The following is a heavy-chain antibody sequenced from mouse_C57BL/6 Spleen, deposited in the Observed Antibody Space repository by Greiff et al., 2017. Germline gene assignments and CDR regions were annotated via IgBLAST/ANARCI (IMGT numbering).Heavy chain of an antibody. CDR1: GYTFTDYE. J-gene: IGHJ2*01. Sequence: VQLQQSGAELVRPGASVTLSCKASGYTFTDYEMHWVKQTPVHGLEWIGAIDPETGGTAYNQKFKGKAILTADKSSSTAYMELRSLTSEDSAVYYWTRSKITFDYWGQGTTLTVSS. D-gene: IGHD2-4*01. CDR3: TRSKITFDY. CDR2: IDPETGGT. V-gene: IGHV1-15*01.